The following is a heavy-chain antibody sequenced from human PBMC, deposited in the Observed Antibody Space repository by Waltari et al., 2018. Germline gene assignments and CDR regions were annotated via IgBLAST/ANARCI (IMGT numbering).Heavy chain of an antibody. D-gene: IGHD6-13*01. V-gene: IGHV3-7*01. Sequence: EVQLVESGGGLVQPGGSLRLSCAASGFTFSSSWMSWVRQAPGKGLEWVANIKQDGSEKYYVDAVKGRFTISRDNAKNSLYLQMNSLRAEDTAVYYCARAAAGAVCDYWGQGTLVTVSS. CDR2: IKQDGSEK. CDR1: GFTFSSSW. CDR3: ARAAAGAVCDY. J-gene: IGHJ4*02.